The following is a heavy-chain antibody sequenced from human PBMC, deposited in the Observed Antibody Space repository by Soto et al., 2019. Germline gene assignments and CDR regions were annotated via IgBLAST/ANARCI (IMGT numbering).Heavy chain of an antibody. V-gene: IGHV3-64*01. Sequence: EVQLVESGGGLAPPGGSLRLSCAASGFTLSGYAMDWVRQAPGKGLEYVSGISTNGVGTYYANSVQGRFTISRDNSKNTVYLQMGSLSPEDMAVYYCARRARPDFYYMDVWCKGTTVTVPS. CDR2: ISTNGVGT. J-gene: IGHJ6*03. CDR1: GFTLSGYA. D-gene: IGHD6-6*01. CDR3: ARRARPDFYYMDV.